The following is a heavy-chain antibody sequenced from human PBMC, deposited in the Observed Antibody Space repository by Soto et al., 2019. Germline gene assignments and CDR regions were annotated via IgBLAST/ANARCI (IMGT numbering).Heavy chain of an antibody. CDR1: GYSFVNYW. V-gene: IGHV5-51*01. CDR3: ARSRITGTTWSFDY. J-gene: IGHJ4*02. CDR2: IYPGDSDT. Sequence: GESLKISCKVSGYSFVNYWIGWVRQMPGKGLEWMGFIYPGDSDTRYSPSFQGQVNISVDKSTSTAYLQWSSLKASDTAMYYCARSRITGTTWSFDYGGQGAQVTVSS. D-gene: IGHD1-20*01.